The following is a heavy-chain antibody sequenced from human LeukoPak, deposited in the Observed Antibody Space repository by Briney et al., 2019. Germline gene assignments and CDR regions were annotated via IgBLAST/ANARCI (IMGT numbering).Heavy chain of an antibody. CDR3: ASAYYYDSSGFLDY. V-gene: IGHV4-39*07. D-gene: IGHD3-22*01. CDR2: IYYSGST. Sequence: PSETLSLTCTVSGGSISSSSYYWGWIRQPPGKGLEWIGSIYYSGSTYYNPSLKSRVTISVDTSKNQFSLKLSSVTAADTAVYYCASAYYYDSSGFLDYWGQGTLVTVSS. CDR1: GGSISSSSYY. J-gene: IGHJ4*02.